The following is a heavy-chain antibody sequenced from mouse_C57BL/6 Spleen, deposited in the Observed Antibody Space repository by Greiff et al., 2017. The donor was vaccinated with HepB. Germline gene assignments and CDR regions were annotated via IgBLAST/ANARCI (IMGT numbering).Heavy chain of an antibody. D-gene: IGHD3-1*01. J-gene: IGHJ4*01. Sequence: EVKLQQSGPELVKPGDSVKISCKASGYSFTGYFMNWVMQSHGKSLEWIGRINPYNGDTFYNQKFKGKATLTVDKSSSTAHMELRSLTSEDSAVYYCARSGEYYYAMDDWGQGTSVTVSS. CDR2: INPYNGDT. CDR3: ARSGEYYYAMDD. CDR1: GYSFTGYF. V-gene: IGHV1-20*01.